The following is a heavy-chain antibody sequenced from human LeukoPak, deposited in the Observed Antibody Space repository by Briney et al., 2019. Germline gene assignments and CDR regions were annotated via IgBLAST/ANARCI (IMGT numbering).Heavy chain of an antibody. CDR3: ARDSRSEYYYGSGSSDWFDP. Sequence: GGSLRLSCAASGFTFSSYSMNWVRQAPGKGLEWVSSISSSSSYIYYADSVKGRFTISRDNAKNSLYLQMNSPRAEDTAVYYCARDSRSEYYYGSGSSDWFDPWGQGTLVTVSS. D-gene: IGHD3-10*01. CDR1: GFTFSSYS. V-gene: IGHV3-21*01. J-gene: IGHJ5*02. CDR2: ISSSSSYI.